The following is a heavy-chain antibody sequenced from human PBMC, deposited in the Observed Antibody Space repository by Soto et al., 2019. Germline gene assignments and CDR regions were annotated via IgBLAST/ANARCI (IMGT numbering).Heavy chain of an antibody. CDR3: ATGGERDYYDTSGWR. CDR1: GGTFSNYA. D-gene: IGHD3-22*01. V-gene: IGHV1-69*12. Sequence: QVQLVQSGAEVKKPGSSVKVSCKASGGTFSNYALDWVRQAPGQGLEWMGGIIPIFGTVRHAQNFRGRVTITADESTATAYMELSSLRSEDSAMYYCATGGERDYYDTSGWRWGQGTLVTVSS. J-gene: IGHJ1*01. CDR2: IIPIFGTV.